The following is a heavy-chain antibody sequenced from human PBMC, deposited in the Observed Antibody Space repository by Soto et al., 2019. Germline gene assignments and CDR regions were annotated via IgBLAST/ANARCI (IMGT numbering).Heavy chain of an antibody. CDR3: AGGWGYDSSDYYYAY. V-gene: IGHV1-69*01. D-gene: IGHD3-22*01. J-gene: IGHJ4*02. Sequence: VQLVQSGAEVRKPGSSVKVSCKASGGTFSTHAISWVRQAPGQGLEWLGGIIPILGTANHAQQCQCRVTSAVAASTSGAYIELSCLISEDTALYYGAGGWGYDSSDYYYAYWGQGTLVIVSS. CDR2: IIPILGTA. CDR1: GGTFSTHA.